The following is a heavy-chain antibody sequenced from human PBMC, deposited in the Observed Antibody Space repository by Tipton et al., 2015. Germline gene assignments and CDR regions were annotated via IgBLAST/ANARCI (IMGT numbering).Heavy chain of an antibody. D-gene: IGHD2-21*02. V-gene: IGHV4-38-2*01. CDR1: AYSISSDYY. J-gene: IGHJ4*02. Sequence: TLSLTCAVSAYSISSDYYWGWIRQPPGKGLEWIGGISHSGNTYYNPSLKSRVTMSRDTSKNQFSLKLTSVTAADTAVYYCASPSLPHDRGDYYFQSWGQGSLVTVSS. CDR2: ISHSGNT. CDR3: ASPSLPHDRGDYYFQS.